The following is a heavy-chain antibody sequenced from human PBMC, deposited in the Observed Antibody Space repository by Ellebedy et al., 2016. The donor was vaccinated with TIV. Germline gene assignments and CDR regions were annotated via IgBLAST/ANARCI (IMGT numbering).Heavy chain of an antibody. CDR2: IYYSGIT. CDR3: ARDQTPYYFGSGFDY. D-gene: IGHD3-10*01. CDR1: GGSISSYY. Sequence: SETLSLTXTVSGGSISSYYWSWIRQPPGKGLEWIGYIYYSGITKYNPSLKSRVTISVDTSKNQFSLKLSSVTAADTAVYYCARDQTPYYFGSGFDYWGQGALVTVSS. V-gene: IGHV4-59*01. J-gene: IGHJ4*02.